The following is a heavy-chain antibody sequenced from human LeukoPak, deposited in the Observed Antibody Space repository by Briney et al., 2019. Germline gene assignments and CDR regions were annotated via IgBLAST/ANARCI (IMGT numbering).Heavy chain of an antibody. Sequence: SETLSLTCTVSGGSISSGSYYWSWIRQPAGKGLEWIGRIYTSGSTNYNPSLKSRVTISVDTSKNQFSLKLDSVTAADTAVYYCAKGTSSGWYYFDYWGQGTLVTVSS. D-gene: IGHD6-19*01. CDR3: AKGTSSGWYYFDY. CDR1: GGSISSGSYY. CDR2: IYTSGST. J-gene: IGHJ4*02. V-gene: IGHV4-61*02.